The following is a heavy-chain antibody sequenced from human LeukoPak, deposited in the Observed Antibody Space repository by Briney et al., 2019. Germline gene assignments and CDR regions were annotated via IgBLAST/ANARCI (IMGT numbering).Heavy chain of an antibody. CDR2: IIPIFGTA. D-gene: IGHD2-2*01. CDR3: AYRDVLAVVPGGDY. J-gene: IGHJ4*02. V-gene: IGHV1-69*13. CDR1: GYTFTSYY. Sequence: SVKVSCKASGYTFTSYYMHWVRQAPGQGLEWMGGIIPIFGTATYAQKFQGRVSITADESTSTAYMELSSLRSEDTAVYYCAYRDVLAVVPGGDYWGQGTLVTVSP.